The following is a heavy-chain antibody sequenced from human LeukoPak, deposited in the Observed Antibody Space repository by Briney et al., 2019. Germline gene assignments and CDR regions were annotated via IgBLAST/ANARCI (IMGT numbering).Heavy chain of an antibody. J-gene: IGHJ4*02. V-gene: IGHV4-38-2*02. D-gene: IGHD3-22*01. CDR1: GYSISSGYY. Sequence: SETLSLTCTASGYSISSGYYWGWIRQPPGKGLEWIGSIYHSGSTYYNPSLKSRVTISVDTSKNQFSLKLSSVTAADTAVYYCARRGYYYDSSGYYYKGLGPFDYWGQGTLVTVSS. CDR3: ARRGYYYDSSGYYYKGLGPFDY. CDR2: IYHSGST.